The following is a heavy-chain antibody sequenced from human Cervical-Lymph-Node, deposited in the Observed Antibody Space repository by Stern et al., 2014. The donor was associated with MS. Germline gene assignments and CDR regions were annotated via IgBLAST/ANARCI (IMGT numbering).Heavy chain of an antibody. Sequence: QVTLRESGPALVRPTQTLTLTCSFSGFSLTTDGMCVSWIRQPPGQALQWLALVDWDDDTYYDTSLRTRLTISKDTSKNQVVLTMANMDPVDTATYFCARTRWGASGRHAARFDHWGQGTVVTVSS. CDR2: VDWDDDT. J-gene: IGHJ3*01. V-gene: IGHV2-70*01. CDR1: GFSLTTDGMC. D-gene: IGHD1-26*01. CDR3: ARTRWGASGRHAARFDH.